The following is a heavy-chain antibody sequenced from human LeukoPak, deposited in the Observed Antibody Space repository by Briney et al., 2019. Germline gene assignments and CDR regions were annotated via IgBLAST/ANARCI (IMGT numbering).Heavy chain of an antibody. J-gene: IGHJ4*02. V-gene: IGHV1-18*04. D-gene: IGHD1-1*01. CDR1: GYTFTNYG. CDR3: ARGDWNDLDY. CDR2: VSAYTGDT. Sequence: ASVKVSCKTSGYTFTNYGVSWVRQAPGQGLEWMGWVSAYTGDTTYAQNFQGRVTMTTDTSTTTAYMELRRLRSDDTAVYYCARGDWNDLDYWGQGTLVTVSS.